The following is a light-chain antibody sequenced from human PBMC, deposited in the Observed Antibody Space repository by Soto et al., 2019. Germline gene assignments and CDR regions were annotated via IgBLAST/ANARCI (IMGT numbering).Light chain of an antibody. CDR1: QSVSSN. CDR2: GTS. CDR3: QQYNDWPWT. J-gene: IGKJ1*01. Sequence: EKVLTQSPATLSVSPGERATLSCRASQSVSSNLAWIQQRPGQAPRLLIYGTSTRATGSPARFSGSGSGTEFTLTISTLQSEDFAVYYCQQYNDWPWTFGQGTKVDIK. V-gene: IGKV3-15*01.